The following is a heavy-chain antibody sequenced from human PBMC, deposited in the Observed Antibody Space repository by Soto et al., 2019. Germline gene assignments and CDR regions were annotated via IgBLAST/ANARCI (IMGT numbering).Heavy chain of an antibody. V-gene: IGHV3-49*04. CDR2: IRSKAYGGIP. Sequence: PGGSLRLSCTVSGFSFGDYAVNWARQAPGKGLEWVGFIRSKAYGGIPEYAASVKGRFTISRDDSKIIAYLQMNSLKTDDTGVYYCGRSFLDGPDYWGQGTLVTAPQ. CDR1: GFSFGDYA. CDR3: GRSFLDGPDY. J-gene: IGHJ4*02. D-gene: IGHD2-2*03.